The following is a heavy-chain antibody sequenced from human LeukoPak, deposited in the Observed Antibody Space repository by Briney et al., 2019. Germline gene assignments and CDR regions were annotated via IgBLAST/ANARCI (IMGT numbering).Heavy chain of an antibody. V-gene: IGHV1-46*01. D-gene: IGHD5-18*01. Sequence: ASVKVSCKTSGYTFTSHYMHWVRQAPGQGLEWMGVINPSDHFTRYAQKFQGKVTMTRDLSTSTAYMELSSLRSEDTAVYYCAREGGVDTAMVAAFDIWGQGTMVTVSS. CDR3: AREGGVDTAMVAAFDI. CDR2: INPSDHFT. CDR1: GYTFTSHY. J-gene: IGHJ3*02.